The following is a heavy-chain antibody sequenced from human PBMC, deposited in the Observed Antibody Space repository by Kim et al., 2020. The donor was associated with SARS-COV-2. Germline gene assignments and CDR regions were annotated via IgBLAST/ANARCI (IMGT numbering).Heavy chain of an antibody. V-gene: IGHV4-34*01. CDR2: INHSGST. Sequence: SETLSLTCAVYGGSFSGYYWSWIRQPPGKGLEWIGEINHSGSTNYNPSLKSRVTISVDTSKNQFSLKLSSVTAADTAVYYCARDPYGSGSYYFYYWVQGT. J-gene: IGHJ4*02. CDR1: GGSFSGYY. CDR3: ARDPYGSGSYYFYY. D-gene: IGHD3-10*01.